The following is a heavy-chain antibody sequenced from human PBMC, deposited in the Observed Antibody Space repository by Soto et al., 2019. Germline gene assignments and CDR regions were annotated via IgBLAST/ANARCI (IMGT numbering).Heavy chain of an antibody. D-gene: IGHD5-12*01. V-gene: IGHV4-4*02. Sequence: QVQLQESGTGLGKPSGTLSLTCAVSSGSISSSNWWSWVRQTPGKGLEWIGEIYHSGSTNYNPSLKRRVTISVDKSKNQFSLNLRSVTAADTAVYYCARAFGYSGTHYYYYYMDVWGKGTTVTVSS. CDR3: ARAFGYSGTHYYYYYMDV. J-gene: IGHJ6*03. CDR2: IYHSGST. CDR1: SGSISSSNW.